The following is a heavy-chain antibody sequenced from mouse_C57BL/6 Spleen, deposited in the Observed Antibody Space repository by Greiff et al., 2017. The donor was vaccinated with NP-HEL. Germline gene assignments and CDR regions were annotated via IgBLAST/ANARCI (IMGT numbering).Heavy chain of an antibody. Sequence: EVKLQQSGPELVKPGASVKISCKASGYTFTDYYMNWVKQSHGKSLEWIGDINPNNGGTSYNQKFKGKATLTVDKSSSTAYMELRSLTSEDSAVYYCARYYGSSYYFDYWGQGTTLTVSS. J-gene: IGHJ2*01. D-gene: IGHD1-1*01. V-gene: IGHV1-26*01. CDR3: ARYYGSSYYFDY. CDR1: GYTFTDYY. CDR2: INPNNGGT.